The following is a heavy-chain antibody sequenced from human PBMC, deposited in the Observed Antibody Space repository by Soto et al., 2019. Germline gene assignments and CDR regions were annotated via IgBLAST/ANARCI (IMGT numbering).Heavy chain of an antibody. CDR1: GCTFSSYS. J-gene: IGHJ4*02. Sequence: PGGSLRHSCAAYGCTFSSYSMHWVRQAPGKGLEWVSYISSSSTTIYYADSVKGRFTISRDNSKNTLYLQMNSLRAEDTAVYYCAKARAQYYDFWSGYPVDYWGQGTLVTVSS. CDR3: AKARAQYYDFWSGYPVDY. CDR2: ISSSSTTI. D-gene: IGHD3-3*01. V-gene: IGHV3-48*01.